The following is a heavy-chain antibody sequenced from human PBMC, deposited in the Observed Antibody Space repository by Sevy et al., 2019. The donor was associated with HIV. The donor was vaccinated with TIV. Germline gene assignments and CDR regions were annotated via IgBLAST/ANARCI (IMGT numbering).Heavy chain of an antibody. J-gene: IGHJ4*01. Sequence: GGSLRLSRAASGFTFSDHYMEWVRQAPGKGLEWVGRTRNKADSYTTEYAVTLKGRFTISRDDSKNSLNLQMNSLKAEEPAVYYCATHAGIAAAGRVFDYWGQGSLVTVSS. V-gene: IGHV3-72*01. CDR1: GFTFSDHY. CDR2: TRNKADSYTT. CDR3: ATHAGIAAAGRVFDY. D-gene: IGHD6-13*01.